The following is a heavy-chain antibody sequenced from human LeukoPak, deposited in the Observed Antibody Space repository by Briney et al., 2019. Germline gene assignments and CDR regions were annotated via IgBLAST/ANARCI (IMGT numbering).Heavy chain of an antibody. V-gene: IGHV3-74*01. D-gene: IGHD3-16*01. J-gene: IGHJ5*02. CDR1: GFMFSSYW. CDR3: VRGGNYVWGSYDP. CDR2: MDSDGSIT. Sequence: GGSLRLSCGGSGFMFSSYWIHWVPQAPGKGLVWISSMDSDGSITTYADSVKGRFTISRDNAKKTLYLQMSSLRAEDTAVYYCVRGGNYVWGSYDPWGQGTLVTVSS.